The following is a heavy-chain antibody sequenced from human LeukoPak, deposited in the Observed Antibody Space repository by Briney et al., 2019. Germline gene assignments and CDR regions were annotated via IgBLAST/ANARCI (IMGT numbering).Heavy chain of an antibody. V-gene: IGHV3-23*01. CDR1: GFTFSSYA. J-gene: IGHJ6*02. CDR2: ISGSGGST. Sequence: GGSLRLSCAASGFTFSSYALSWVRQAPGKGLEWVSVISGSGGSTYYADSVKGRFTISRDSSKNTLYLQMNSLRAEDTAVYYCAKDRQGSGSTGAYYYYGMDVWGQGTTVTVSS. D-gene: IGHD3-10*01. CDR3: AKDRQGSGSTGAYYYYGMDV.